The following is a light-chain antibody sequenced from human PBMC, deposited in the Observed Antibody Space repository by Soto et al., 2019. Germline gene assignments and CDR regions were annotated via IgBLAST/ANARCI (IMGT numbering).Light chain of an antibody. CDR1: SGDIDNYNY. Sequence: QSALTQPPSAFGSPGQSVTISCTGTSGDIDNYNYVSWYLQHPGKAPKLLIFEVTKRPSGVPDRFSGSKSGDTAFLTVSGLQADDEADYYCSSYVGSNNFVFGTGTKVTVL. V-gene: IGLV2-8*01. CDR3: SSYVGSNNFV. CDR2: EVT. J-gene: IGLJ1*01.